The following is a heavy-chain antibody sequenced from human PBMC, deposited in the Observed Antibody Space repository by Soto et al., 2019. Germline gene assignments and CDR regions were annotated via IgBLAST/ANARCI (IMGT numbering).Heavy chain of an antibody. D-gene: IGHD3-10*01. Sequence: SETLSLTCTVSGGSTSSSSYYWGWIRQPPGKGLEWIGSIYYSGSTYYNPSLKSRVTISVDTSKNQFSLKLSSVTAADTAVYYCSSVRGASPNWFDPWGQGTLVTVSS. CDR3: SSVRGASPNWFDP. V-gene: IGHV4-39*01. CDR1: GGSTSSSSYY. CDR2: IYYSGST. J-gene: IGHJ5*02.